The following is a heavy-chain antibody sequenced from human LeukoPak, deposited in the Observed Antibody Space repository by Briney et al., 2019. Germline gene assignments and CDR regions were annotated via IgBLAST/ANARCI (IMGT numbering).Heavy chain of an antibody. CDR3: AGRLVGATANFDY. CDR1: GGSISSSRYY. CDR2: IYYSGST. V-gene: IGHV4-39*01. Sequence: KPSETLSLTCTVSGGSISSSRYYWGWIRQPPGKGLEWIGSIYYSGSTNYNPSLKSRVTISVDTSKNQFSLKVSSVTAADTAVYYCAGRLVGATANFDYWGQGTLVTVFS. J-gene: IGHJ4*02. D-gene: IGHD1-26*01.